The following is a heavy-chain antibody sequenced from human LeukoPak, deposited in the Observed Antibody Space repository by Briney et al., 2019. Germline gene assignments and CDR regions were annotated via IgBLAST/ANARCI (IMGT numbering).Heavy chain of an antibody. CDR2: IYPGDSDT. V-gene: IGHV5-51*01. CDR1: GYSSTNYW. J-gene: IGHJ3*02. Sequence: GESLKISCKGSGYSSTNYWIGWVRQMPGKGLEWMGIIYPGDSDTRYSPSFQGQVTISADKSINTAYLQWSSLKASDTAMYYCARRGYCSGDGCFSHAFDIWGQGTMVTVSS. CDR3: ARRGYCSGDGCFSHAFDI. D-gene: IGHD2-15*01.